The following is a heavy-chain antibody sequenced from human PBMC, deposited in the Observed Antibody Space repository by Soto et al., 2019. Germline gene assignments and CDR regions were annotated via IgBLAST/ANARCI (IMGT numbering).Heavy chain of an antibody. Sequence: GVSLKVSCKASGYSITPNDVTWVRQATGQGLEWMGWMNPGSGDTGYAQKFQGRVTMTRDISIATAYMELSSLRSDDTAIYYCARMATFGSLNWFDPWGQGNLVTVSS. D-gene: IGHD3-16*01. V-gene: IGHV1-8*01. J-gene: IGHJ5*02. CDR1: GYSITPND. CDR3: ARMATFGSLNWFDP. CDR2: MNPGSGDT.